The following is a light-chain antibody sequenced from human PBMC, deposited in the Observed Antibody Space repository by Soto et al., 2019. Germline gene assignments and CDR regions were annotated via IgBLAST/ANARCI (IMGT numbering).Light chain of an antibody. CDR3: QQYCGSRMYT. Sequence: EIVLTQSPGTLSLSPGERATLSCRASQSVSSSYLAWHQQKPGQAPRLLIYGASSRATGIPDRFSGSGYWTDFTLTISRLEAEDFAVYYCQQYCGSRMYTFGQGTKLEIK. CDR2: GAS. CDR1: QSVSSSY. V-gene: IGKV3-20*01. J-gene: IGKJ2*01.